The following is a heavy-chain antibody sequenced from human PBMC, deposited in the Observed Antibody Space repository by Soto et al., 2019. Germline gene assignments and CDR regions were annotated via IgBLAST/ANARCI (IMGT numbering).Heavy chain of an antibody. CDR1: GFSFSDYS. CDR2: IDLSGTTR. CDR3: TKDRVPDGIYSFDY. Sequence: EVQLLESGGDLVQPGGSLRLSCAASGFSFSDYSMNWVRQAPGRGLEWDAFIDLSGTTRDYRESVKGRFTISKDKSMNTVYLQMNSLRVEDAAVYYCTKDRVPDGIYSFDYWGQGALVTVSS. D-gene: IGHD2-15*01. J-gene: IGHJ4*02. V-gene: IGHV3-23*03.